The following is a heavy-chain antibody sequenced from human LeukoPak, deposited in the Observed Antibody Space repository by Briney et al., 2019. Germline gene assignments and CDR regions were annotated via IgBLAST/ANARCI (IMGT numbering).Heavy chain of an antibody. J-gene: IGHJ6*03. D-gene: IGHD6-6*01. CDR3: AKDKSIAAPVCYMDV. CDR2: IRYDGSNK. CDR1: GFTFSSYG. Sequence: GGSLRLSCAASGFTFSSYGMHWVRQAPGKGLEWVAFIRYDGSNKYYADSVKGRFTISRDNSKNTLYLQMNSLRAEDTAVYYCAKDKSIAAPVCYMDVWGKGTTVTVSS. V-gene: IGHV3-30*02.